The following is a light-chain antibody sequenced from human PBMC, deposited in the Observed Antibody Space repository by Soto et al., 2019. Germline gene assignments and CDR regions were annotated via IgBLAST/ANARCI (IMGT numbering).Light chain of an antibody. CDR2: DAS. CDR1: QDISNY. V-gene: IGKV1-33*01. J-gene: IGKJ4*01. Sequence: DILMTQSPSSLSASVGDRVTITCQASQDISNYLNWYQQKPGKAPKLLIYDASNLETGVPSRFSGSGSGTDFTCTISSLQPEDIATYYCQQYDNLPLTFGGGTKVDIK. CDR3: QQYDNLPLT.